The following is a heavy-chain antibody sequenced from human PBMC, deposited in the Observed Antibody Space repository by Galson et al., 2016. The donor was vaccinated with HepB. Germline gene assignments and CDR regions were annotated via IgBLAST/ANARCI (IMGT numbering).Heavy chain of an antibody. CDR1: GYTFTTYG. CDR3: ARDVRHGMDV. Sequence: SVKVSCKASGYTFTTYGISWVRRAPGQGLEWLGWISANSGNTNYAQNLQGRVTLTTDTSTTTAYMELRSLRSDDTAVYYCARDVRHGMDVWGQGTTVTVSS. J-gene: IGHJ6*02. V-gene: IGHV1-18*04. CDR2: ISANSGNT. D-gene: IGHD6-25*01.